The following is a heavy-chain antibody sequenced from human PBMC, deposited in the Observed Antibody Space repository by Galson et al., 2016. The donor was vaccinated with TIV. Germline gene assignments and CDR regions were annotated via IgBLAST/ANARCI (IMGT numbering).Heavy chain of an antibody. D-gene: IGHD3-3*01. V-gene: IGHV3-9*01. CDR3: AKAKSIFGVVPHRAFDV. J-gene: IGHJ3*01. CDR1: GFTFDAYD. Sequence: SLRLSCAASGFTFDAYDMNWVRQAPGKGLEWVSGINWNSGSVDFADSVKGRFTISRDNAKNSLYLQMNSLRGEDTALYYCAKAKSIFGVVPHRAFDVWGQGTTVTVSS. CDR2: INWNSGSV.